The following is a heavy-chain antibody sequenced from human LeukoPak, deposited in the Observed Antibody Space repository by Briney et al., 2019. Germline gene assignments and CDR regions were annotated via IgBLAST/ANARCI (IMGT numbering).Heavy chain of an antibody. CDR1: GCSFTSYW. CDR3: ARHGPGNYVGY. Sequence: GESLQISCKGSGCSFTSYWIGWVRQMPAKSLEWMGIIYPGDSDTKYSPSFQGQVTISADKSISTAYLQWSSLKASDTAMYYCARHGPGNYVGYWGQGTLVTVSS. CDR2: IYPGDSDT. J-gene: IGHJ4*02. D-gene: IGHD6-13*01. V-gene: IGHV5-51*01.